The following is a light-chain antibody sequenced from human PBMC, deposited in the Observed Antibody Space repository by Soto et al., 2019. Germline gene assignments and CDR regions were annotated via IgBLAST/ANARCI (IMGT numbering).Light chain of an antibody. J-gene: IGKJ5*01. CDR3: LQANRVPLS. V-gene: IGKV1-12*01. CDR1: QTISTN. Sequence: DIQMTQSPSSVSASVGDRVTITCRASQTISTNLAWYQQKPGKAPKLLIYAASSLQSGVPPRFSGSGSGTDFTLTITGLQPEDVAICFCLQANRVPLSFGQGTRLEIK. CDR2: AAS.